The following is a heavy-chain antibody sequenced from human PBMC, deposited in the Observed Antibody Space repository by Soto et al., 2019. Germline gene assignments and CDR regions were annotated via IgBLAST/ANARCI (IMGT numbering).Heavy chain of an antibody. V-gene: IGHV4-31*03. CDR3: ARDSRGWETVTTGVEYYYYYGMDV. Sequence: QVQLQESGPGLVKPSQTLSLTCTVSGGSISSGGYYWSWIRQHPGKGLEWIGYTYYSGSTYYNPSLKRRVTISVDTSKNQFALKLSSVTAADTAVYYCARDSRGWETVTTGVEYYYYYGMDVWGQGTTVTVSS. CDR1: GGSISSGGYY. CDR2: TYYSGST. J-gene: IGHJ6*02. D-gene: IGHD4-17*01.